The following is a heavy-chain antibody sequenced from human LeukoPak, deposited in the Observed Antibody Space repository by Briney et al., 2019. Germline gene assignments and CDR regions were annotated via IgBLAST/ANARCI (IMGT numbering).Heavy chain of an antibody. CDR1: GFTFSSYA. CDR3: AKDSAQASIAGTSVY. V-gene: IGHV3-23*01. D-gene: IGHD6-6*01. CDR2: ISGSGGST. Sequence: PGGSLRLSCAASGFTFSSYAMSWVRQAPGNGLEWDSAISGSGGSTYYADSVKGRFTISRDNSKNTLYLQMNSLRAEDTAVYYCAKDSAQASIAGTSVYWGQGTLVTVSS. J-gene: IGHJ4*02.